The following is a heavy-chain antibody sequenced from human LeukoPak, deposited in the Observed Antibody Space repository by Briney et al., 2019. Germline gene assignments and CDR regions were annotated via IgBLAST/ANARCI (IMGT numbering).Heavy chain of an antibody. CDR3: ARGTVDSSGYYYGY. J-gene: IGHJ4*02. CDR2: IYYSGST. Sequence: PSETLSLTCTVSGGSISSYYWSWIRQPPGKGLEWIGYIYYSGSTNYNPSLKSRVTISVDTSKNQFSLKLSSVTAADTAVYYCARGTVDSSGYYYGYWGQGTLVTVSS. V-gene: IGHV4-59*01. D-gene: IGHD3-22*01. CDR1: GGSISSYY.